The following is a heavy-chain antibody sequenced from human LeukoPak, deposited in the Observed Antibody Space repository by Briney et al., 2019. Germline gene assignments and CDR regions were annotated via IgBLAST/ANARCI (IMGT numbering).Heavy chain of an antibody. CDR1: GFTFSSYS. CDR3: GRVFVYVWGIYRYTPDAFDF. J-gene: IGHJ3*01. V-gene: IGHV3-21*01. Sequence: GRSLRLSCAASGFTFSSYSMNWVRQAPGKGLEWVSSISSSSSYIYYADSVKGRFTISRDNAKNSLYLQMNSLRAEDTAVYYCGRVFVYVWGIYRYTPDAFDFWGQGTMVTVSS. D-gene: IGHD3-16*02. CDR2: ISSSSSYI.